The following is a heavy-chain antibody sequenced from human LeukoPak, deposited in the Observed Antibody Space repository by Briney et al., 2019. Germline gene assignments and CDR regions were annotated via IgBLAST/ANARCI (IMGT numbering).Heavy chain of an antibody. CDR1: GGSISSYY. V-gene: IGHV4-59*01. CDR2: IYNSGNT. Sequence: PSETLSLTCTVSGGSISSYYWSWIRQPPGEGLEWIGYIYNSGNTNYNPSLKSRVTISVDTSKNQFSLKLTSVTAADTAVYYCARYRAFDIWSRGTLVTVSS. J-gene: IGHJ3*02. CDR3: ARYRAFDI.